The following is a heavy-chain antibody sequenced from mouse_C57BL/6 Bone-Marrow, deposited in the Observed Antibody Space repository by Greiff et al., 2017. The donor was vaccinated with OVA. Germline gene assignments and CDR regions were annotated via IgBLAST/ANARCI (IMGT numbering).Heavy chain of an antibody. CDR2: ISNLAYSN. J-gene: IGHJ4*01. Sequence: EVKLMESGGGLVQPGGSLKLSCAASGFTFSDYGMAWVRQAPRKGPEWVAFISNLAYSNYYADTVTGRFTISRENAKNTRYLEMSSLRSEDTTMYYCARPASWDYYAMDYWGQGTSVTVSS. CDR1: GFTFSDYG. V-gene: IGHV5-15*01. D-gene: IGHD4-1*01. CDR3: ARPASWDYYAMDY.